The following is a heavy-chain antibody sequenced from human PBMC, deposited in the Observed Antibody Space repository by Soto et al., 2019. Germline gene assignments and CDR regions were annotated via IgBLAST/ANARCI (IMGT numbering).Heavy chain of an antibody. D-gene: IGHD3-3*01. Sequence: EVQRVESGGGLVKPGGSLRLSCAASGFTFSSYSMNWVRQAPGKGLEWVSSISSVGGYIYYADSVKGRFTISRDNAKNSLFLQMNSLRAEDTAIYYCARDWAAYYDFWSALGVDVWGQGTTVTVSS. J-gene: IGHJ6*02. CDR3: ARDWAAYYDFWSALGVDV. CDR2: ISSVGGYI. V-gene: IGHV3-21*01. CDR1: GFTFSSYS.